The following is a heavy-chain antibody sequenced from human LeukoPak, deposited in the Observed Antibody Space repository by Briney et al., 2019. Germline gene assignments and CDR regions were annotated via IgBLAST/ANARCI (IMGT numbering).Heavy chain of an antibody. J-gene: IGHJ6*03. CDR2: IYTSGST. Sequence: SETLSLTCTVSGGSISSSSYYWSWIRQPPGKGLEWIGYIYTSGSTNYNPSLKSRVTISVDTSKNQFSLKLSSVTAADTAVYYCARAPIAARALEDYYYYMDVWGKGTTVTVSS. V-gene: IGHV4-61*05. D-gene: IGHD6-6*01. CDR1: GGSISSSSYY. CDR3: ARAPIAARALEDYYYYMDV.